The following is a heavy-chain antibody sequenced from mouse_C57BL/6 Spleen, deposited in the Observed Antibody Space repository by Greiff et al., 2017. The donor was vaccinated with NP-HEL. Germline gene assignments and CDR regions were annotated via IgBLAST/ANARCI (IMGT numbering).Heavy chain of an antibody. J-gene: IGHJ1*03. CDR2: IDPSDSYT. CDR3: ARHYGSSSWYFDV. Sequence: QVQLQQPGAELVMPGASVKLSCKASGYTFTSYWMHWVKQRPGQGLEWIGEIDPSDSYTNYNQKFKGKSTLTVDKSSSTAYMPLSSLTSEDSAVYYCARHYGSSSWYFDVWGTGTTVTVSS. CDR1: GYTFTSYW. V-gene: IGHV1-69*01. D-gene: IGHD1-1*01.